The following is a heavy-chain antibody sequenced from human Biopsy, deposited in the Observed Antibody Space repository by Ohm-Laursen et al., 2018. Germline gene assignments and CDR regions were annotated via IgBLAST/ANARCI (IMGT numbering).Heavy chain of an antibody. CDR3: ATKLTGYFHH. CDR1: GGTFSNYG. V-gene: IGHV1-69*06. CDR2: NIPILGTG. J-gene: IGHJ1*01. D-gene: IGHD3-9*01. Sequence: SSVKVSCKAPGGTFSNYGVNWVRQAPGQGLEWLGGNIPILGTGNYVQKFQDRVTVAADTSTSTATMELRSLRSDGTAVYYCATKLTGYFHHWGQGTLVIVSS.